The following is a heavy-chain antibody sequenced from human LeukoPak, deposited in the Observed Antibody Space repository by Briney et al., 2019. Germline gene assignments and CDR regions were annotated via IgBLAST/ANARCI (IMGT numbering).Heavy chain of an antibody. J-gene: IGHJ1*01. CDR2: IVVGSGNT. Sequence: SVKVSCKASGFTFTSSAVQWVRQARGQRLEWIGWIVVGSGNTNYAQKFQERVTITRDMSTSTAYMELSSLRSEDTAVYYCAAEHYYDSSGPGYFQHWGQGTLVTVSS. V-gene: IGHV1-58*01. D-gene: IGHD3-22*01. CDR1: GFTFTSSA. CDR3: AAEHYYDSSGPGYFQH.